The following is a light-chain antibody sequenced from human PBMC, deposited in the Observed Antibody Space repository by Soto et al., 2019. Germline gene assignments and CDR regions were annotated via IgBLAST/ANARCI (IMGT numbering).Light chain of an antibody. J-gene: IGKJ4*01. V-gene: IGKV1-9*01. Sequence: DVRLTQSPSFLSASVGDTVVNTCRASQGVGISLAWYQQKPGKAPRLLISEASTLPSGVPSRFSGSGSGTEFTLTITSLQPEDFETYYCQQVLHYPLTFGGGTKVDIK. CDR2: EAS. CDR1: QGVGIS. CDR3: QQVLHYPLT.